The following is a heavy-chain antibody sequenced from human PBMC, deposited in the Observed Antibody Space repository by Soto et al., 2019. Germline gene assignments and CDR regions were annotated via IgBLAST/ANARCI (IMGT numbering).Heavy chain of an antibody. CDR1: GFTFSSYS. D-gene: IGHD3-3*01. V-gene: IGHV3-48*01. CDR3: ARPGLRFLEWLPTGGDY. CDR2: ISSSSSTI. J-gene: IGHJ4*02. Sequence: GGSLRLSCAASGFTFSSYSMNWVRQAPGKGLEWVSYISSSSSTIYYADSVKGRFTISRDNAKNSLYLQMNSLRAEDTAVYYCARPGLRFLEWLPTGGDYWGQGTLVTVSS.